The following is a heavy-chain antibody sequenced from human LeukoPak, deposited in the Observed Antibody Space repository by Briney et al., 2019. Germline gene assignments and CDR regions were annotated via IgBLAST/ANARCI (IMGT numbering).Heavy chain of an antibody. CDR1: GYTFTDYC. CDR3: ARDLGTPATNAEYFFDY. Sequence: ASVKVSCKASGYTFTDYCVHWVRQAPGQGLEWMGWINPNSGCTRYAQKFQGRVTLTRDTSISTAYMELSSLTSDDTAVYFCARDLGTPATNAEYFFDYWGQGTLVIVSS. J-gene: IGHJ4*02. D-gene: IGHD6-13*01. CDR2: INPNSGCT. V-gene: IGHV1-2*02.